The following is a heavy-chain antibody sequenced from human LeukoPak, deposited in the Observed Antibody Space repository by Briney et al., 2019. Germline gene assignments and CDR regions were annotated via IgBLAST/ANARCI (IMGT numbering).Heavy chain of an antibody. CDR3: ARDLNWAFDY. J-gene: IGHJ4*02. CDR1: GFMFDDYG. D-gene: IGHD1-1*01. V-gene: IGHV3-20*04. Sequence: GGSLRLSCAASGFMFDDYGMSWVRQAPGKGLEWVSGINWNGGRTGYADSVKGRFTVSRDNAKNSLYLQMNNLRDDDTAVYYCARDLNWAFDYWGQGTLVTVSS. CDR2: INWNGGRT.